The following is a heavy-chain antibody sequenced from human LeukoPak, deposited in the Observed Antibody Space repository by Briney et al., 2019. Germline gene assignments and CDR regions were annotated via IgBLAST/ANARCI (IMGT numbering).Heavy chain of an antibody. CDR1: GFTSSNSA. V-gene: IGHV3-23*01. J-gene: IGHJ4*02. CDR3: TREGCGATSCYTNDY. Sequence: GGSLRLSCAASGFTSSNSAMSWVRQAPGKGLEWVSAISVGSDVIYYADSVKGRFTISRDNSKNMVYLQMDSLRAEDTAVYYCTREGCGATSCYTNDYWGQGTLVTVSS. CDR2: ISVGSDVI. D-gene: IGHD2-2*02.